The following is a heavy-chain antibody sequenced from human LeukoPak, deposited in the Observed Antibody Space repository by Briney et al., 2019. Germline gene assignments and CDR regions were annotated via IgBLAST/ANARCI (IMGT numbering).Heavy chain of an antibody. V-gene: IGHV4-34*01. Sequence: SETLSLTCASYGVSFSGYYWSWIRQPPGKGLEWIGEINQSGNTNYNPSLKSRVTISIDTSKNQFSLRLSSVTAADTAVYYCARAMVRGKLDYWGQGTLVTVSS. J-gene: IGHJ4*02. D-gene: IGHD3-10*01. CDR2: INQSGNT. CDR1: GVSFSGYY. CDR3: ARAMVRGKLDY.